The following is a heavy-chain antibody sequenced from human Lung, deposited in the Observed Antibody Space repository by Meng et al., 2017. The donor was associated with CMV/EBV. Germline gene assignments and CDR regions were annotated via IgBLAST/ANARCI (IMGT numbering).Heavy chain of an antibody. D-gene: IGHD3-22*01. CDR3: VKSHQYDSSNYFDY. V-gene: IGHV3-30*02. CDR2: IRYDGSKK. J-gene: IGHJ4*02. CDR1: GFRFNIYG. Sequence: GESLKISCAASGFRFNIYGMHWVRQAPGKGLEWVAFIRYDGSKKSYADSVEGRLTISRDNSKNTLYLQMDSLGADDTAVYFCVKSHQYDSSNYFDYWGQGTLVXVSS.